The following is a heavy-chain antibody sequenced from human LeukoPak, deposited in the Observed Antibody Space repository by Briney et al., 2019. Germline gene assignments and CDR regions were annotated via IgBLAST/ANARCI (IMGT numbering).Heavy chain of an antibody. CDR1: GGSISSGGYY. J-gene: IGHJ4*02. CDR3: ARDHYDHYGDYVFNY. D-gene: IGHD4-17*01. Sequence: PSQTLSLTCTVSGGSISSGGYYWSWIRQHPGKGLEWIGYIYYSGSTYYNPSLKSRVTMSVDTSRNQFSLKLRSVTAADTAMYYCARDHYDHYGDYVFNYWGQGTLVTVSS. CDR2: IYYSGST. V-gene: IGHV4-31*03.